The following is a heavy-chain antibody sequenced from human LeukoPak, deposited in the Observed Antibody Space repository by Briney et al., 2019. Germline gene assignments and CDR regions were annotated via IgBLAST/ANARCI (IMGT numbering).Heavy chain of an antibody. V-gene: IGHV3-21*01. D-gene: IGHD6-13*01. CDR3: ARGPRNSSSYQYFQH. J-gene: IGHJ1*01. CDR2: ISSSSSYI. CDR1: GFTFSIYS. Sequence: GGSLRLSCAASGFTFSIYSMNWVRQAPGKGLEWVSSISSSSSYIYYADSVKGRFTISRDNAKNSLYLQMNSLRAEDTAVYYCARGPRNSSSYQYFQHWGQGTLVTVSS.